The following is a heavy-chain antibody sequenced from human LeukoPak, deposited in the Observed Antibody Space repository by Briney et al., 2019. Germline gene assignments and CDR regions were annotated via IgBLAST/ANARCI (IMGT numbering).Heavy chain of an antibody. CDR2: IYYSGST. D-gene: IGHD3-10*01. Sequence: KPSETLSLTCTVSGGSISSGDYYWSWIRQHPGKGLEWIGYIYYSGSTYYNPSLKSRVTISLDTSKNQFSLKLSSVTAADTAVYYCARDQGGSGTDYWGQGTLVTVSS. J-gene: IGHJ4*02. CDR3: ARDQGGSGTDY. CDR1: GGSISSGDYY. V-gene: IGHV4-31*03.